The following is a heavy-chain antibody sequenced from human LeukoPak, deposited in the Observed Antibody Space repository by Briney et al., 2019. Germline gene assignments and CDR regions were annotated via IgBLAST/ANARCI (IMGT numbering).Heavy chain of an antibody. CDR3: AKLEPQTKGYFDY. J-gene: IGHJ4*02. CDR2: ISGNGGKT. Sequence: GGSLRLSCAASGFTFSTYGMSWVRQAPGKGLEWVSAISGNGGKTYYADSVKGRFTISRDNSKNTLYLQMNSLRAEDTAVYYCAKLEPQTKGYFDYWGQGTLVTVSS. D-gene: IGHD1-14*01. V-gene: IGHV3-23*01. CDR1: GFTFSTYG.